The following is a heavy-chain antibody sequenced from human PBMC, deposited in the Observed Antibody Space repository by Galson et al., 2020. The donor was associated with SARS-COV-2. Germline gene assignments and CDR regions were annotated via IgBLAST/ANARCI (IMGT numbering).Heavy chain of an antibody. J-gene: IGHJ6*02. Sequence: GGSLRLSCAASGLTFSSYEMNWVRQAPGKGLEWVGYISAGGSKIYYTDAVKGRFTISRDNARNSLSLQMNSLRAEDTAVYFCAGGLRDHYFAMDVWGQGTTVTVSS. V-gene: IGHV3-48*03. D-gene: IGHD4-17*01. CDR2: ISAGGSKI. CDR3: AGGLRDHYFAMDV. CDR1: GLTFSSYE.